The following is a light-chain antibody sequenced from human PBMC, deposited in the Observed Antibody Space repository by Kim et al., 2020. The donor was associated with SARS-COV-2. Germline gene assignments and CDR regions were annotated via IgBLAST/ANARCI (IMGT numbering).Light chain of an antibody. CDR1: KLGYKY. CDR3: QAWDSSTAVV. V-gene: IGLV3-1*01. J-gene: IGLJ2*01. CDR2: QDS. Sequence: VSPRQTASITFSRDKLGYKYACWYQQKPGQSPVLVIYQDSKRPSGIPERFSGSNSGNTATLTISGTQAMDEADYYCQAWDSSTAVVFGGGTQLTVL.